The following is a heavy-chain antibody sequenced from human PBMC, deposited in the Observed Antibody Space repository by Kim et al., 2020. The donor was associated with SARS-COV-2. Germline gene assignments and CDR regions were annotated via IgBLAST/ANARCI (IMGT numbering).Heavy chain of an antibody. CDR1: GGSLNGNY. V-gene: IGHV4-59*08. J-gene: IGHJ3*01. Sequence: SETLSLICTVSGGSLNGNYWNWIRQTPGKGLEWMGYVSYAGVTKYHTSLKGRVSISIDTSKNQISLNLYSVTAADTAVYYLARPTPQFLSSVFDFWG. CDR2: VSYAGVT. CDR3: ARPTPQFLSSVFDF. D-gene: IGHD6-6*01.